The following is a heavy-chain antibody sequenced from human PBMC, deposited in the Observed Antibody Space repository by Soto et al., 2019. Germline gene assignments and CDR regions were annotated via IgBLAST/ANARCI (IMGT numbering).Heavy chain of an antibody. CDR2: IYYSGST. CDR1: GGSISSSSYY. Sequence: QLQLQESGPGLVKPSETLSLTCTVSGGSISSSSYYWGWIRQPPGKGLEWIGSIYYSGSTYYNPSLKSRVTISVDTSKNQFSLKLSSVTAADTAVYYCARQGRMLDYVGPGWFDPWGQGTLVTVSS. D-gene: IGHD4-17*01. CDR3: ARQGRMLDYVGPGWFDP. J-gene: IGHJ5*02. V-gene: IGHV4-39*01.